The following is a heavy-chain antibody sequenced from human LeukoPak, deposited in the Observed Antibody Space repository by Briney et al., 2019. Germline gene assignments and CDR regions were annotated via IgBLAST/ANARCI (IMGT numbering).Heavy chain of an antibody. V-gene: IGHV3-30*03. D-gene: IGHD1-26*01. CDR2: ISYDGSNK. J-gene: IGHJ4*02. CDR1: GFTFSNYG. CDR3: ARRFAGSQGEGFDY. Sequence: PGGSLRLSCAASGFTFSNYGIHWVRQAPGKGLEWVAVISYDGSNKYYAESVKGRFTISRDNSKNTLFLQMNSLRAEDTAVYYCARRFAGSQGEGFDYWGQGTLVTVSS.